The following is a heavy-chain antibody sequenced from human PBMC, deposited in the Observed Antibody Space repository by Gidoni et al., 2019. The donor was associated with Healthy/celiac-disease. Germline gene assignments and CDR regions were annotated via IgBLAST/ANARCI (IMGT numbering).Heavy chain of an antibody. CDR2: IYYSGST. D-gene: IGHD3-3*02. J-gene: IGHJ4*02. CDR1: GGSISSYY. V-gene: IGHV4-59*01. Sequence: QVQLQESGPGLVKPSETLSLTCTVSGGSISSYYWSWIRQPPGKGLEWIGYIYYSGSTNYNPSLKSRVTISVDTSKNQFSLKLSSVTAADTAVYYCARGPHSMVYWGQGTLVTVSS. CDR3: ARGPHSMVY.